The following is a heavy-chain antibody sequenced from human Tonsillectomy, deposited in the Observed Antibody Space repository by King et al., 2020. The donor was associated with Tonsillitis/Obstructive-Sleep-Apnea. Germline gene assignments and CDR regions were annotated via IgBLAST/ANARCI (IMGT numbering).Heavy chain of an antibody. Sequence: VQLVESGGGVVQPGRSLRLSCAASGFTFSSYAMHWVRQAPGKGLEWVAVISYDGSNKYYADSVKGRFTISRDNSKNTLYLQMNSLRAEDTAVYYCARGWYYYGSGSYYNAFDYWGQGPLVTVSS. V-gene: IGHV3-30*04. CDR2: ISYDGSNK. CDR1: GFTFSSYA. CDR3: ARGWYYYGSGSYYNAFDY. J-gene: IGHJ4*02. D-gene: IGHD3-10*01.